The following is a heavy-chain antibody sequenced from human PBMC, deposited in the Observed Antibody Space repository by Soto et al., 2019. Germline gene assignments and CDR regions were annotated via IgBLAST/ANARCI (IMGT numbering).Heavy chain of an antibody. D-gene: IGHD6-19*01. J-gene: IGHJ4*02. V-gene: IGHV3-23*01. CDR1: GFTFSSYA. CDR2: ISGGGGDT. CDR3: AKDIGFWDVALTGTTDY. Sequence: EVQLLESGGGLVQPGESLRLSCAASGFTFSSYAMIWVRQVPGKGLDWVSAISGGGGDTYYADSVKGRFTISRDNSKDTLFLQMNSLRAEDTALYYCAKDIGFWDVALTGTTDYWGQGTLVTVSS.